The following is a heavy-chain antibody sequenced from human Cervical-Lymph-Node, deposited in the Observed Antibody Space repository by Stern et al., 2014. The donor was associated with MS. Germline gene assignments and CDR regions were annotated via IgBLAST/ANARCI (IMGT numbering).Heavy chain of an antibody. CDR1: GYTFAGNY. CDR3: ARERGRAGPAMADY. CDR2: INPNSGGT. J-gene: IGHJ4*02. V-gene: IGHV1-2*06. Sequence: VHLVESGAEVKKPGASVKVSCKTSGYTFAGNYIHWVRQAPGQGLEWMGRINPNSGGTNYAQKFQGRVTMTRDTSITTASMELNRLRFDDTAIYYCARERGRAGPAMADYWGQGTLVTVSS. D-gene: IGHD5-18*01.